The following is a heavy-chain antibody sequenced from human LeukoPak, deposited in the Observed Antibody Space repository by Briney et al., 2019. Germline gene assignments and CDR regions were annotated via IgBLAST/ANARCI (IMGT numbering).Heavy chain of an antibody. CDR1: GFTFSSYG. J-gene: IGHJ4*02. Sequence: GRSLRLSCAASGFTFSSYGMHWVRQAPGKGLEWVAIISSDGGNKYYADSVKGRFTISRDNSKNTLYLQMNSLRDDDTAVYYCARESYSGYSSSQDYWGQGTLVTVSS. V-gene: IGHV3-30*03. CDR2: ISSDGGNK. CDR3: ARESYSGYSSSQDY. D-gene: IGHD6-13*01.